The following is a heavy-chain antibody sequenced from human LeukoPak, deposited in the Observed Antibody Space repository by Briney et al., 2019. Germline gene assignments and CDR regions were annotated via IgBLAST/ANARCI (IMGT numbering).Heavy chain of an antibody. Sequence: GGSLRLSCAASGFTFSSYWMHWVRQAPGKGLVWVSRINSDGSGTSYADSVKGRFTISRDNAKNTLYLQMNSLRAEDTAVYYCARDGPLKDIVVVPAAVYSSSYYYYYMDVWGKGTTVTVSS. CDR3: ARDGPLKDIVVVPAAVYSSSYYYYYMDV. CDR1: GFTFSSYW. J-gene: IGHJ6*03. V-gene: IGHV3-74*01. CDR2: INSDGSGT. D-gene: IGHD2-2*01.